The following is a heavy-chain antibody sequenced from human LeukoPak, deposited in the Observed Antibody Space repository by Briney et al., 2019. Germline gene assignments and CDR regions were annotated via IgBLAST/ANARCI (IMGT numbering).Heavy chain of an antibody. CDR3: AQAKRDSSSWTGSYYYYGMDV. V-gene: IGHV3-23*01. CDR2: ISGSGGST. CDR1: GFTFSSYA. J-gene: IGHJ6*04. D-gene: IGHD6-13*01. Sequence: GGSLRLSCAAPGFTFSSYAMSWVRQAPGKGLEWVSAISGSGGSTYYADSVKGRFTISRDNSKNTLYLQMNSLRAEDTAVYYCAQAKRDSSSWTGSYYYYGMDVWGKGTTVTVSS.